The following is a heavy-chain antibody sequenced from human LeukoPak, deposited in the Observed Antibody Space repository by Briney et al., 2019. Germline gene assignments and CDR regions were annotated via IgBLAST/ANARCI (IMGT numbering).Heavy chain of an antibody. CDR3: AYDPGAPYDAFDI. CDR1: GFTFSSYS. Sequence: GGSLRLSCAASGFTFSSYSMNWVRQAPGKGLEWVSSISSSSSYIYYADSVKGRFTISRDNAKNSLYLQMNSLRAEDTAVYYCAYDPGAPYDAFDIWGQRTMVTVSS. CDR2: ISSSSSYI. V-gene: IGHV3-21*01. D-gene: IGHD5-12*01. J-gene: IGHJ3*02.